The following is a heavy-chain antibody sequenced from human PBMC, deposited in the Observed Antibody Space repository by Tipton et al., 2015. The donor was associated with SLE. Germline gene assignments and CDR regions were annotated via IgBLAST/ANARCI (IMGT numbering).Heavy chain of an antibody. CDR2: INDSGDT. CDR1: RVSFSGYY. J-gene: IGHJ4*02. V-gene: IGHV4-34*01. D-gene: IGHD6-13*01. CDR3: ARVVRLLGAAGHFDT. Sequence: LRLSCAVYRVSFSGYYWSWVRQPPGKGLEWIGEINDSGDTNYNPSLKSRLTLSVDTSKNQFSLKLTSLTAADTAVYYCARVVRLLGAAGHFDTWGQGALVTVSS.